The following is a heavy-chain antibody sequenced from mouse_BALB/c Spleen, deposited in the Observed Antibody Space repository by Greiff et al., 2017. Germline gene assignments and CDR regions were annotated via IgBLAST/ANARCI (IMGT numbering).Heavy chain of an antibody. CDR3: ARGDYDFDY. D-gene: IGHD2-4*01. Sequence: DVMLVESGGGLVKPGGSLKLSCAASGFAFSSYDMSWVRQTPEKRLEWVAYISSGGGSTYYPDTVKGRFTISRDNAKNTLYLQMSSLKSEDTAMYYCARGDYDFDYWGQGTTLTVSS. CDR1: GFAFSSYD. J-gene: IGHJ2*01. CDR2: ISSGGGST. V-gene: IGHV5-12-1*01.